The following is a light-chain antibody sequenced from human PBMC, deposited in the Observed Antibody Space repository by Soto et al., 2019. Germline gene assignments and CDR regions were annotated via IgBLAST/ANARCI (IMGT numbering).Light chain of an antibody. CDR3: LQYNVYPLT. V-gene: IGKV1-5*03. CDR2: KAS. Sequence: DIPITQSPSTLSASVGDRVTITCRASQSISRWLAWDQQRPGKAPTLLIYKASSLEGGVPSRFSASGSGKDFTLNISSLQPDALATNFCLQYNVYPLTLGGGTKVEIK. J-gene: IGKJ4*01. CDR1: QSISRW.